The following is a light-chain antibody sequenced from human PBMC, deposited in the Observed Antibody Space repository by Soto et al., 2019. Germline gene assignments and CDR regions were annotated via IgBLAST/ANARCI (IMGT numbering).Light chain of an antibody. Sequence: DIPMTQSPSSLSASVGDRVTISCPASQDINNYLNWYQQKPGKAPKLLIYDASDLETGVPSRFSGSGSGTDFSFTISNLQPEDAAKYYCQQYDTLPLTFGGGTRLEIK. CDR1: QDINNY. J-gene: IGKJ4*01. CDR2: DAS. V-gene: IGKV1-33*01. CDR3: QQYDTLPLT.